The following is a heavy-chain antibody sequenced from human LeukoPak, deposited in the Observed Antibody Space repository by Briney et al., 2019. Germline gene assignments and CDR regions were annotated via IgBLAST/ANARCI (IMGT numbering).Heavy chain of an antibody. D-gene: IGHD3-10*01. CDR3: ARSITMVRGANSPHFDY. CDR2: ISYDGSNK. CDR1: GFTFSSYA. J-gene: IGHJ4*02. V-gene: IGHV3-30-3*01. Sequence: GGSLRLSCAASGFTFSSYAMHWVRQAPGKGLEWVAVISYDGSNKYYADSVKGRFTISRDNSKNTLYLQMNSLGAEDTAVYYCARSITMVRGANSPHFDYWGRGTLVTVSS.